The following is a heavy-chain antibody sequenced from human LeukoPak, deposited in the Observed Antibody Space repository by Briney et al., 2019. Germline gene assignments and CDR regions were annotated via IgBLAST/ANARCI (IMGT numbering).Heavy chain of an antibody. V-gene: IGHV1-2*02. CDR3: ARQKVESNRGLYYYYCYYRDV. CDR2: INPNSGGT. J-gene: IGHJ6*03. D-gene: IGHD3-10*01. Sequence: GASVKVSCKASGYTFTGYYMHWVRQAPGQGLEWMGWINPNSGGTNYAQKFQGRVTMTRDTSISTAYMELSRLRSDDTAVYYCARQKVESNRGLYYYYCYYRDVWGKGPTVSLSS. CDR1: GYTFTGYY.